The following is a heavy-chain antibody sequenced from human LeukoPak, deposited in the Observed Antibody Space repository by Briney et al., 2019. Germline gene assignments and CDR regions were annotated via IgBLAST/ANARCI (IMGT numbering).Heavy chain of an antibody. CDR1: GGTFSSYA. D-gene: IGHD3-3*01. Sequence: GAPVKVSCKASGGTFSSYAISWVRQAPGQGLEWMGGIIPIFGTANYAQKFQGRVTITADEPTSTAYMELSSLRSEDTAVYYCARVKVDTIFGVVTSTGYMDVWGKGTTVTVSS. CDR3: ARVKVDTIFGVVTSTGYMDV. J-gene: IGHJ6*03. CDR2: IIPIFGTA. V-gene: IGHV1-69*13.